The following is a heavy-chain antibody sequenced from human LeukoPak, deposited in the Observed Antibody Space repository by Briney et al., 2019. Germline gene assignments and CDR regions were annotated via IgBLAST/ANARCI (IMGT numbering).Heavy chain of an antibody. Sequence: SGTLSLTCVVSGGSISSSNWWSWVRQPPEKGLEWIGEIYHSGSTNYNPSLKSRVTISVDKSKNQFSLNLTSVTAADTAVYYRARDEVTGAFDYWGQGILVTVSS. J-gene: IGHJ4*02. CDR2: IYHSGST. D-gene: IGHD7-27*01. CDR1: GGSISSSNW. CDR3: ARDEVTGAFDY. V-gene: IGHV4-4*02.